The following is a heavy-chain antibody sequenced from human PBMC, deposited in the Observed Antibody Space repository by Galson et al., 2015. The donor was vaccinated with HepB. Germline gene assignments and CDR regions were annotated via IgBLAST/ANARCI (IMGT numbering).Heavy chain of an antibody. CDR3: AKTPSRTHSTSWSTPIDY. CDR1: GYIFTDYY. Sequence: SVKVFCKASGYIFTDYYMHWVRQTPGHGLEWVGWMRPNSGESKFAQQFQGRVTMTGDTSISTAYMEVSSLTSDDTAVYYCAKTPSRTHSTSWSTPIDYWGQGTLVIVSS. D-gene: IGHD6-13*01. J-gene: IGHJ4*02. V-gene: IGHV1-2*02. CDR2: MRPNSGES.